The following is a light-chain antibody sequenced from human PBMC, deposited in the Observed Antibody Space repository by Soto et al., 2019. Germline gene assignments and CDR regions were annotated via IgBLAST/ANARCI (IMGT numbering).Light chain of an antibody. J-gene: IGKJ1*01. V-gene: IGKV3-15*01. Sequence: EILMTQSPATLSVSPGERATLSCRASQSVSSNLAWYQQKPGQAPRLLIYGASTRATGIPARLSGSASGTEFPLTISSLPSEDFAVYYCQQYNNWPAFGHGTQVDI. CDR1: QSVSSN. CDR3: QQYNNWPA. CDR2: GAS.